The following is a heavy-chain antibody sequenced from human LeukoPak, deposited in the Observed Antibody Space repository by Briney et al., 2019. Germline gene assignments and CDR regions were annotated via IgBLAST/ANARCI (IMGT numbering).Heavy chain of an antibody. Sequence: GRSLRLSCAASGFTFSSYGMHWVRQAPGKGLELVAVISYDGSNKYYADSVKGRFTISRDNSKNTLYLQMNSLRAEDTAVYYCASHGFGEPYNYFDYWGQGTLVTVSS. V-gene: IGHV3-30*03. CDR3: ASHGFGEPYNYFDY. CDR2: ISYDGSNK. J-gene: IGHJ4*02. D-gene: IGHD3-10*01. CDR1: GFTFSSYG.